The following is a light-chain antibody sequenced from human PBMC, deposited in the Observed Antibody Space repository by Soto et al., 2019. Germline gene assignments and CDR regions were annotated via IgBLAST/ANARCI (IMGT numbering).Light chain of an antibody. CDR2: GAS. J-gene: IGKJ1*01. V-gene: IGKV3-15*01. Sequence: EIVMTQSPATLSVSPAERATLSWRASQSVSSNLAWYQQKPGQAPRLLIYGASTRATGIPARFSGSGSGTEFTLTISSLQSEDFAVYYCQQYNTWPRTFGQGTKVEIK. CDR3: QQYNTWPRT. CDR1: QSVSSN.